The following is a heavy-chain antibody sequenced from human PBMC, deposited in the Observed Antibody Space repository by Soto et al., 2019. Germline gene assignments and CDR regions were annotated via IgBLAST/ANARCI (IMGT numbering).Heavy chain of an antibody. CDR1: GYTFASDH. J-gene: IGHJ4*02. D-gene: IGHD6-19*01. CDR2: ISPFNGNT. CDR3: ARENPTVAYDY. Sequence: RASVKVSCKATGYTFASDHIGWVRQAPGQGLEWMGWISPFNGNTNYAQNLQGRVTMTTDTSTTTAYMELRSLRSDDTAMYYCARENPTVAYDYWGQGTLVTVSS. V-gene: IGHV1-18*01.